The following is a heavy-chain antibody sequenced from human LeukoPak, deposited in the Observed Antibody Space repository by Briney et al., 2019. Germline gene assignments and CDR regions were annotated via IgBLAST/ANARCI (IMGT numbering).Heavy chain of an antibody. CDR3: ERPNFYDSRGHPGAFDY. CDR2: INSDGSST. V-gene: IGHV3-74*01. J-gene: IGHJ4*02. Sequence: PGGSLRLSCAASGFTFSSYWLHWVRQAPGKGLVWVSRINSDGSSTSYADSVKGRFTISRDNAKNTLYLQMNSLGAVDTAVYYFERPNFYDSRGHPGAFDYWGQEPLVTVPP. D-gene: IGHD3-22*01. CDR1: GFTFSSYW.